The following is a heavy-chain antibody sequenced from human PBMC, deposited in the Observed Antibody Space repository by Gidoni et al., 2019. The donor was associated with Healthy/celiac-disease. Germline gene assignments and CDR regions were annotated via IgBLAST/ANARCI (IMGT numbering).Heavy chain of an antibody. CDR1: GFSLSNARMG. J-gene: IGHJ2*01. Sequence: QVTFKESAPVLVKPTETLTLTCTVSGFSLSNARMGVSWIRQPPGKALEWLAHIFSNDEKSSSTSLRSRLTISKDTSKSQVVLTMTNMDPVDTATYYCARFLSLRVSRVPRSLYFDLWGRGTLVTVSS. CDR3: ARFLSLRVSRVPRSLYFDL. V-gene: IGHV2-26*01. D-gene: IGHD3-10*01. CDR2: IFSNDEK.